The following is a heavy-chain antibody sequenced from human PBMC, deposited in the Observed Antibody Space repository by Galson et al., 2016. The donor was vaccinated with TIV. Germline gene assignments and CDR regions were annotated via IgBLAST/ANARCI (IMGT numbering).Heavy chain of an antibody. CDR3: AKITNTLGTYYFDY. V-gene: IGHV4-4*02. CDR1: SGSISSSNW. J-gene: IGHJ4*02. D-gene: IGHD1-14*01. Sequence: ETLSLTCAVSSGSISSSNWWSWVRQPPGKGLEWIGEMSHSGSTNYNPSLKSRVTISVDKSKNQFSLKLSSVIAADTAVYYCAKITNTLGTYYFDYWGQGTLVTVSS. CDR2: MSHSGST.